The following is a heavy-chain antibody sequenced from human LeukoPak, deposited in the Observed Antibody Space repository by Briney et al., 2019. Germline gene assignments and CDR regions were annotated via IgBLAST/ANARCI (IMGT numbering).Heavy chain of an antibody. V-gene: IGHV4-31*03. D-gene: IGHD5-24*01. CDR3: ARGLRDGHKPFDY. CDR1: GGSVSSASYY. CDR2: INYRGST. J-gene: IGHJ4*02. Sequence: SETLSLICTVSGGSVSSASYYWCWIRQHPGKGLEWIGNINYRGSTYYSPSLKSRINISVDTSKNQFSLKLSSMTAADTAMFYCARGLRDGHKPFDYWGQGTLVIVSS.